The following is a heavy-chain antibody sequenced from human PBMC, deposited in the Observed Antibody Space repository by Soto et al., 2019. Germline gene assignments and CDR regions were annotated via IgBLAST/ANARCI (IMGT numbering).Heavy chain of an antibody. CDR2: IYYSGSA. V-gene: IGHV4-61*01. J-gene: IGHJ6*02. D-gene: IGHD3-10*01. CDR1: GYSVTSVIDY. Sequence: TLSLTCTVSGYSVTSVIDYWSWIRHPPGKGLEWIGYIYYSGSADYNPSLGSRVTISIDTSKNQFSLKLTSVTAADTAVYYCARGVGFGYYYYHMDLWGQGTTVTVSS. CDR3: ARGVGFGYYYYHMDL.